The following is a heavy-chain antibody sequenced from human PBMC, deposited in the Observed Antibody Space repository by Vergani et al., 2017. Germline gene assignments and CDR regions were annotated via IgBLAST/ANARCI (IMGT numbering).Heavy chain of an antibody. V-gene: IGHV4-38-2*01. D-gene: IGHD3-10*01. Sequence: QVHLQESGPGLLKSSETLSLNCAVSGYSVGSGYYWGWIRQPPGRGLEWIGCVHRNGNTYYTSSLRSRATISRDTSKNQLSLRLTSVTAEDTAVYYCARQIPYGSAHVDFWGRGVLVTVSA. CDR3: ARQIPYGSAHVDF. CDR2: VHRNGNT. J-gene: IGHJ4*02. CDR1: GYSVGSGYY.